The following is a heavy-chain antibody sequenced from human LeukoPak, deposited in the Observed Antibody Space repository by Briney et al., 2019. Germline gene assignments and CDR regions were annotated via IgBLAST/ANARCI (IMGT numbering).Heavy chain of an antibody. D-gene: IGHD7-27*01. CDR1: GGSISTYY. Sequence: SETLSLTCTVSGGSISTYYWSWIRQPPGKGLEWIGYIYYSGSTNYNPSLKSRVTISVDTSKNQFSLRLTSVTAADTAVYYCARGGAGDLDYWGQGTLVTVSS. V-gene: IGHV4-59*01. J-gene: IGHJ4*02. CDR2: IYYSGST. CDR3: ARGGAGDLDY.